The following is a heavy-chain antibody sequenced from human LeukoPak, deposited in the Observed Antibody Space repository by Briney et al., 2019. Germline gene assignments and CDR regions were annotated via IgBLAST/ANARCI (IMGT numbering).Heavy chain of an antibody. CDR3: ARDDTVVMPYYYYMDV. Sequence: GGSLRLSCAASGFTFSAFGMHWVRQAPGKGLEWVTFIPYDGSDKYYADSVKGRFTISRDNAKNSLYLQMNSLRAEDTAVYYCARDDTVVMPYYYYMDVWGKGTTVTVSS. CDR2: IPYDGSDK. J-gene: IGHJ6*03. V-gene: IGHV3-30*12. D-gene: IGHD4-23*01. CDR1: GFTFSAFG.